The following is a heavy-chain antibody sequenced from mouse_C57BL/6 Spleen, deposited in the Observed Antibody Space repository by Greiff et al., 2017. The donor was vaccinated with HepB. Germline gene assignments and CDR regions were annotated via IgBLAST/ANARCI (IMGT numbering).Heavy chain of an antibody. Sequence: VQLKESGPELVKPGASVKISCKASGYTFTDYYMNWVKQSHGKSLEWIGDINPNNGGTSYNQKFKGKATLTVDKSSSTAYMELRSLTSEDSAVYYCARRAVLRFFMDYWGQGTSVTVSS. J-gene: IGHJ4*01. CDR2: INPNNGGT. CDR1: GYTFTDYY. D-gene: IGHD1-1*01. V-gene: IGHV1-26*01. CDR3: ARRAVLRFFMDY.